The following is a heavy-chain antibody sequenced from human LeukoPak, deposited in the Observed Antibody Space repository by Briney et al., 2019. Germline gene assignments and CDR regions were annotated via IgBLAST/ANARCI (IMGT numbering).Heavy chain of an antibody. CDR3: AREAQSAADAFDI. J-gene: IGHJ3*02. CDR2: IYHSGST. V-gene: IGHV4-4*02. CDR1: GGSISSSNW. Sequence: SETLSLACAVSGGSISSSNWWSWVRQPPGKGLEWIGEIYHSGSTNYNPSLKSRVTISVDKSKNQFSLKLSSVTAADTAVYYCAREAQSAADAFDIWGQGTMVTVSP.